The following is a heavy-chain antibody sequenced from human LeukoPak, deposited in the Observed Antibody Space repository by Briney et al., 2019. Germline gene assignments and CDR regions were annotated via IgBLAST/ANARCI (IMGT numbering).Heavy chain of an antibody. D-gene: IGHD6-19*01. V-gene: IGHV3-23*01. J-gene: IGHJ4*02. CDR1: GFTFSSYA. CDR2: ISGSGGST. CDR3: AKPSRLNSSGWRIFDY. Sequence: PGGSLRLSCAASGFTFSSYAMSWVRQAPGKGLEWVSAISGSGGSTYYADSVKGRFTISRDNSKNTLYLQMNSLRAEDTAVYYCAKPSRLNSSGWRIFDYWGQGTLVTVSS.